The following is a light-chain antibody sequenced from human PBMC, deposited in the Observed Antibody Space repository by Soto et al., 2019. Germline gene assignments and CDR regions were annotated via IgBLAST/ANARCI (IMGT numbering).Light chain of an antibody. Sequence: EIVLTQSPGTLSLSPGESATLNCRASQSVSSSSLAWYQQKPGQAPRLLIYGASCRATGIPDRFSGSGSGTDFTHTSTRREPEDVAVYYCQQDGTSPYTFGQGTKLEIK. J-gene: IGKJ2*01. CDR2: GAS. CDR3: QQDGTSPYT. V-gene: IGKV3-20*01. CDR1: QSVSSSS.